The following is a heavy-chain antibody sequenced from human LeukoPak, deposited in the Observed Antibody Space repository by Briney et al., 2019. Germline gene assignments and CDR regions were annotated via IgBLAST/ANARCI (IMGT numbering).Heavy chain of an antibody. CDR1: GYTFSDYT. CDR2: ISSGGSVI. Sequence: GGSLRLSCGASGYTFSDYTMNWVRQAPGKGPEWISYISSGGSVIHYADSVKGRFTISRDNVEKSLYLQMNSLRVEDTAVYYCTRDLDYWGQGTLVTVSS. J-gene: IGHJ4*02. V-gene: IGHV3-48*01. CDR3: TRDLDY.